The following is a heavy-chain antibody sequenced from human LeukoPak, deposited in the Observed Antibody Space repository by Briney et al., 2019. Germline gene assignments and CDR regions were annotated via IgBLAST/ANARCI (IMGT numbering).Heavy chain of an antibody. CDR3: ARDGPYSSSATHPP. Sequence: GGSLRLSCAASGFIFDDYGMSWVRQAPGKGLEWVSGINWNGGSTGYADSVKGRFTISRDNAKNSLYLQMDSLRAEDTAVYHCARDGPYSSSATHPPWGQGTLVTVSS. J-gene: IGHJ5*02. D-gene: IGHD6-6*01. CDR1: GFIFDDYG. CDR2: INWNGGST. V-gene: IGHV3-20*01.